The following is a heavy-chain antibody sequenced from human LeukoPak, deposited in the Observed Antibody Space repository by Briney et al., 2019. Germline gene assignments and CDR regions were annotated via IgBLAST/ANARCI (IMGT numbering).Heavy chain of an antibody. V-gene: IGHV3-23*01. CDR3: AKGRGSSGYSPCDY. CDR2: ICANDGNT. Sequence: GGSLRLSCAASGLTFRNYAMSWVRQAPGKGLEWVSVICANDGNTYYADAVRGRFTISRDNSKDTLYLQMDSLRAEDTAVYYCAKGRGSSGYSPCDYWGQGILVTVSS. CDR1: GLTFRNYA. J-gene: IGHJ4*02. D-gene: IGHD5-12*01.